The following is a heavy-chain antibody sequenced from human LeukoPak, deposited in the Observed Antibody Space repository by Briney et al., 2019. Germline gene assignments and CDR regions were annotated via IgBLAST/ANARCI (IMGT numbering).Heavy chain of an antibody. D-gene: IGHD2-2*01. CDR2: INPNSGGT. J-gene: IGHJ4*02. CDR1: GDTFNGDY. CDR3: ARGYCSSTSCRFDY. V-gene: IGHV1-2*02. Sequence: ASVKASCKASGDTFNGDYMRCVRQATVYGLEWMVRINPNSGGTNYAQKFQGRVTMTRDTSISTAYMELSRLRSDDTAVYYCARGYCSSTSCRFDYWGQGTLVTVSS.